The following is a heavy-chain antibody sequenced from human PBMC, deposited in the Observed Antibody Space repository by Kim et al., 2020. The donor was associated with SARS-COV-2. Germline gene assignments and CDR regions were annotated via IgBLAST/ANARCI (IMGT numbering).Heavy chain of an antibody. CDR3: AISPNDYGDY. Sequence: TKCEADSVKGRFTISRDHSKHTMYLQRNSLRAEDAAVYYCAISPNDYGDYWGQGTLVTVSS. J-gene: IGHJ4*02. CDR2: TK. V-gene: IGHV3-30*01.